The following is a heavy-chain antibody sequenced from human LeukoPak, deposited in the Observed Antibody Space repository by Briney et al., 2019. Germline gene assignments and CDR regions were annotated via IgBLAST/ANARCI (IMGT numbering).Heavy chain of an antibody. Sequence: GGSLRLSCAASGFAFTDYAMHWVRQAPGKGLQWVSIIYYDGDTSYADSVKGRFSISRDISKNTLYLQMSSVRADDTAVYYCAKGGEMRTFFFDSWGQGSLVTVSS. CDR1: GFAFTDYA. CDR3: AKGGEMRTFFFDS. J-gene: IGHJ4*02. D-gene: IGHD3-16*01. CDR2: IYYDGDT. V-gene: IGHV3-NL1*01.